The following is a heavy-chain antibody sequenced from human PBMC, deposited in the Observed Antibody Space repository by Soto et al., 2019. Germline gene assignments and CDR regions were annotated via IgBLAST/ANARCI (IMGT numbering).Heavy chain of an antibody. D-gene: IGHD3-22*01. V-gene: IGHV3-72*01. Sequence: PGGSLRLSCAASGFSFSDHYMDWVRQAPGKGLEWVGRTRNKADSYTTEYAASVKGRFTISRDDSKYSLYLQMNSLKTEDTAVYYCTRSWLSGLGGMDVRGQGTTVTVSS. CDR1: GFSFSDHY. CDR3: TRSWLSGLGGMDV. J-gene: IGHJ6*02. CDR2: TRNKADSYTT.